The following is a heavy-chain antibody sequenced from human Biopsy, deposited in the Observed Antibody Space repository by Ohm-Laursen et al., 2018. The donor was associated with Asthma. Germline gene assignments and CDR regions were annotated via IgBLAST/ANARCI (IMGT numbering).Heavy chain of an antibody. CDR1: GDSIDSGDYS. Sequence: QTLSLTCAVSGDSIDSGDYSWTWIRQSPGVGLEWIGYIYRNGDTYYNPTLKNRVTTSIDRSKNQFSLRLRSVTAADTAVYYCARGWNCDGDCYSLDSWGQGTLVTVSS. J-gene: IGHJ4*02. CDR2: IYRNGDT. V-gene: IGHV4-30-2*06. D-gene: IGHD2-21*02. CDR3: ARGWNCDGDCYSLDS.